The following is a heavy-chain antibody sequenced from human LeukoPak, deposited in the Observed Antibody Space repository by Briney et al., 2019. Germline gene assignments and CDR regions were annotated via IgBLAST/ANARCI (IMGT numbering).Heavy chain of an antibody. J-gene: IGHJ4*02. V-gene: IGHV3-43*02. CDR1: GFTFDDYA. Sequence: GGSLRLSCAASGFTFDDYAINWVRQAPGKGLEWVSFISGDGHSTYYANSVKGRFTISRDNSRNSLFLQMNSLRPEDTALYLCAKDNAPVLAASEGWKDFWGQGTLVIVSS. CDR3: AKDNAPVLAASEGWKDF. CDR2: ISGDGHST. D-gene: IGHD6-19*01.